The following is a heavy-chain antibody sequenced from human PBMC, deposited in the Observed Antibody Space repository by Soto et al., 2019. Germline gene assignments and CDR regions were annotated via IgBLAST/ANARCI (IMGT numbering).Heavy chain of an antibody. CDR2: MNPNSDNT. V-gene: IGHV1-8*01. J-gene: IGHJ5*02. CDR3: ARMATYGTLNCFDP. CDR1: GYAFGDYD. Sequence: QVQLVQSGAEVQRPGASVKVSCRASGYAFGDYDISWVRQAPGQGLEWMGWMNPNSDNTGYAQKFRCRVSMTRDMSISTAYLELSRLRHEDTAIYYCARMATYGTLNCFDPWGQGALVTVSS. D-gene: IGHD1-1*01.